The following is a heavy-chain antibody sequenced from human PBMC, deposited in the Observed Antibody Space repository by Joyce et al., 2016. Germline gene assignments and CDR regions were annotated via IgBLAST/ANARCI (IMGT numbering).Heavy chain of an antibody. J-gene: IGHJ5*02. CDR2: VYYNVRT. V-gene: IGHV4-39*07. CDR1: NDSIRNRRYF. CDR3: AGEGVVLAAKEAVEERWFDP. D-gene: IGHD2-15*01. Sequence: QVQLQESGPGLVEPSQTLSLTCTVSNDSIRNRRYFWAWIRQSPGKGLAWIGSVYYNVRTDSIPSLESRVSISVHTSKNQFSLKLNSVTAADTAVYFCAGEGVVLAAKEAVEERWFDPWGPGTLVAVSA.